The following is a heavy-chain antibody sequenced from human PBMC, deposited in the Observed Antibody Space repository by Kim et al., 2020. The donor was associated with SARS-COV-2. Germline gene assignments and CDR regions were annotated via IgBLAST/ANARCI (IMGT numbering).Heavy chain of an antibody. Sequence: GGSLRLSCTASGFTLTTYWMHWVRQVPRKGLVWVARINPDGSVTRYAGSLKGRFTISRDNVKNTLSLQMNSLRAEDTAVYYCAREYDYGPDYWGQGTLVT. CDR2: INPDGSVT. V-gene: IGHV3-74*01. CDR1: GFTLTTYW. D-gene: IGHD3-10*01. J-gene: IGHJ4*02. CDR3: AREYDYGPDY.